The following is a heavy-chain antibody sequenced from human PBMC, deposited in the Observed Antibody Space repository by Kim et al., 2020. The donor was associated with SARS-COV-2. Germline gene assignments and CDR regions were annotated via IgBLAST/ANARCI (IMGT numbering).Heavy chain of an antibody. CDR3: ATMRLPSPEPFDY. D-gene: IGHD3-16*01. V-gene: IGHV1-24*01. Sequence: AQKFQGRVTMTEHTSTDTAYMELSSLRSEDTAVYYCATMRLPSPEPFDYWGQGTLVTVSS. J-gene: IGHJ4*02.